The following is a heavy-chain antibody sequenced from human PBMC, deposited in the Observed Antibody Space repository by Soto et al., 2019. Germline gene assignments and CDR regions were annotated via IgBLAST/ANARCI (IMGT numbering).Heavy chain of an antibody. Sequence: VKVSCKASGYTFTGYYMHWVRQAPGQGLEWMGWINPNSGGTNYAQKFQGRVTMTRDTSISTAYMELSRLRSDDTAVYYCARSRVVIIHFDYWGQGTLVTVSS. J-gene: IGHJ4*02. D-gene: IGHD3-3*01. CDR1: GYTFTGYY. CDR2: INPNSGGT. V-gene: IGHV1-2*02. CDR3: ARSRVVIIHFDY.